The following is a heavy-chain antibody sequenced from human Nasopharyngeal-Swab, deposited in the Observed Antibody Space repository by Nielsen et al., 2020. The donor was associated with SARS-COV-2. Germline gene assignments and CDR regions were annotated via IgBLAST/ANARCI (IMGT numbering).Heavy chain of an antibody. CDR1: GYTFTSYD. D-gene: IGHD6-13*01. CDR3: TRGVGYSSSWYLGY. J-gene: IGHJ4*02. CDR2: INAGNSNT. Sequence: ASVKVSCKASGYTFTSYDINWVRQATGQRLEWMGWINAGNSNTKYSQKFQGRVTITRDTSATTAYMELSSLRSEDTAVYFCTRGVGYSSSWYLGYWGQGTLVTVSS. V-gene: IGHV1-3*01.